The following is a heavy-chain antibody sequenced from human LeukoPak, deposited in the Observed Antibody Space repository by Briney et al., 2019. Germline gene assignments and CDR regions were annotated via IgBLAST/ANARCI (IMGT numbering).Heavy chain of an antibody. V-gene: IGHV3-23*01. CDR1: GFSFSNYA. CDR3: AKVPYYYDSSGYYSHFDY. J-gene: IGHJ4*02. D-gene: IGHD3-22*01. CDR2: ISNSGGST. Sequence: GGSLRLSCAASGFSFSNYAMSWVRQAPGKGLEWVSAISNSGGSTYYADSVKGRFTISRDNSKNTLYLQMNSLRAEDTAVYYCAKVPYYYDSSGYYSHFDYWGQGTLVTVSS.